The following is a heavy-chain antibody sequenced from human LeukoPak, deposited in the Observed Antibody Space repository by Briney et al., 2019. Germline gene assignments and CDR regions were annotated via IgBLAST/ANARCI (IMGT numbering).Heavy chain of an antibody. CDR2: IYSGGST. CDR3: ARGPYGSGSYYSDY. Sequence: PGGSLRLSCAASGFTVSSNYMSWVRQAPGKGLEWVSVIYSGGSTYYADSVKGRFTISRDNSKNTLYLQMNSLRAEDTAVYYCARGPYGSGSYYSDYWGQGTLVIVSS. V-gene: IGHV3-53*01. D-gene: IGHD3-10*01. J-gene: IGHJ4*02. CDR1: GFTVSSNY.